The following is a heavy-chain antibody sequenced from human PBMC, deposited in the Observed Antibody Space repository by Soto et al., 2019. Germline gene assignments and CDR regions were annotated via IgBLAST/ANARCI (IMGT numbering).Heavy chain of an antibody. V-gene: IGHV4-39*01. CDR2: IYYSGTT. CDR1: GGSISSSTYY. CDR3: ASLLHCDISACIFDF. Sequence: SETLSLTCTVSGGSISSSTYYWGWIRQPPGKGLEWIGSIYYSGTTYYTTSLKSRVTISVDTSKNQFSLKLTSVTAADTVFYYCASLLHCDISACIFDFWGQGTLVTVSS. D-gene: IGHD3-22*01. J-gene: IGHJ4*02.